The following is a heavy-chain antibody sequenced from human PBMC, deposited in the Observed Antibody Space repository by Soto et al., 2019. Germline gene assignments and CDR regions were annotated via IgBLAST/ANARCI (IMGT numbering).Heavy chain of an antibody. Sequence: GGSLRLSCAASGFTFSNAWMNWVRQAPGKGLEWVGRIKSKPDGGTTDYAAPVKGRFTISRDDSKNTLYLQMNSLKTEDTAVYYCTTDYMGAPWNPWGQGTLVTVSS. CDR1: GFTFSNAW. J-gene: IGHJ5*02. V-gene: IGHV3-15*07. CDR2: IKSKPDGGTT. D-gene: IGHD3-10*01. CDR3: TTDYMGAPWNP.